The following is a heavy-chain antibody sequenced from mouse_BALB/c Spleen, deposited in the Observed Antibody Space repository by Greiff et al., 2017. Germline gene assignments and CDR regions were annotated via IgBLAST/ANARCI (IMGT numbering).Heavy chain of an antibody. CDR1: GFNIKDTY. CDR2: IDPANGNT. V-gene: IGHV14-3*02. Sequence: VQLQQSGAELVKPGASVKLSCTASGFNIKDTYMHWVKQRPEQGLEWIGRIDPANGNTKYDPKFQGKATITADTSSNTAYLQLSSLTSEDTAVYYCARGSSYVGPYYFDYWGQGTTLTVSS. CDR3: ARGSSYVGPYYFDY. D-gene: IGHD1-1*01. J-gene: IGHJ2*01.